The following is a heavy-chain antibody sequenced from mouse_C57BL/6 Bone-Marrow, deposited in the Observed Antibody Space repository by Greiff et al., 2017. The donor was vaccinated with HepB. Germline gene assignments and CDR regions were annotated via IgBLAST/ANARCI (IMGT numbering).Heavy chain of an antibody. D-gene: IGHD1-1*01. Sequence: QVQLKESGPELVKPGASVKISCKASGYTFTDYYINWVKQRPGQGLEWIGWIFPGSGSTYYNEKFKGKATLTVDKSSSTAYMLLSSLTSEDSAVYFCASVYGSSYCAMDYWGQGTSVTVSS. CDR1: GYTFTDYY. V-gene: IGHV1-75*01. J-gene: IGHJ4*01. CDR3: ASVYGSSYCAMDY. CDR2: IFPGSGST.